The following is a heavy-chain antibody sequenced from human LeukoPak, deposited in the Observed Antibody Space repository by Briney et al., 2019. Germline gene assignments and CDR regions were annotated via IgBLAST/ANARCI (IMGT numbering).Heavy chain of an antibody. D-gene: IGHD1-26*01. V-gene: IGHV4-4*07. Sequence: SETLSLTCTVSGGSISSYYWSWIRQPAGKGLEWIGRIYTSGSTNYNPSLKSRVTMSVDTSKNQFSLKLNSVTAADTAVYYCTRGVGRLRNREAFDIWGRGATVTVSS. J-gene: IGHJ3*02. CDR1: GGSISSYY. CDR3: TRGVGRLRNREAFDI. CDR2: IYTSGST.